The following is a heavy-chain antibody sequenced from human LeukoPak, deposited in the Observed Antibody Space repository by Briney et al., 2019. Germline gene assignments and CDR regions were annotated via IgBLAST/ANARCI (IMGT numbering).Heavy chain of an antibody. CDR3: ARVNGNYGWFDP. Sequence: ASVKVSCKASGYTFTGYYTHWVRQAPGQGLEWMGWINPNNGGTNYAQKFQGRVTMTRDTSISTAYMELGGLRSEDTAVYYCARVNGNYGWFDPWGQGTLVTVSS. V-gene: IGHV1-2*02. D-gene: IGHD1-7*01. CDR2: INPNNGGT. J-gene: IGHJ5*02. CDR1: GYTFTGYY.